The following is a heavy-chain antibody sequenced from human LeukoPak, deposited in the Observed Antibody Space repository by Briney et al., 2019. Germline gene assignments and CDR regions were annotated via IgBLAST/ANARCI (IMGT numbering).Heavy chain of an antibody. Sequence: QLGGSLRLSCEASGFTFSSYAVAWVRQAPGKGLEWAFSGRTGSTHYADSVKGRFTISRDNSKNTLYLQMDSLRAEDTAIYYCARGFCSSASCPDYNYYMDVWGEGTTVTVSS. CDR1: GFTFSSYA. V-gene: IGHV3-23*01. J-gene: IGHJ6*03. CDR3: ARGFCSSASCPDYNYYMDV. CDR2: SGRTGST. D-gene: IGHD2-2*01.